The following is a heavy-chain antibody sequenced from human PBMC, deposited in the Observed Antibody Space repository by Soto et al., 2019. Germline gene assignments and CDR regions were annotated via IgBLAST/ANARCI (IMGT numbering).Heavy chain of an antibody. D-gene: IGHD2-21*01. V-gene: IGHV2-5*01. CDR2: IYWNDDK. J-gene: IGHJ4*02. CDR3: AHRHNPGGSMWYYFDY. CDR1: GFSLSTSGVG. Sequence: SGPTLVNPTQTLTLTCTFSGFSLSTSGVGVGWIRQPPGKALEWLALIYWNDDKRYSPSLKSRLTITKDTSKNQVVLTMTNMDPVDTATYCCAHRHNPGGSMWYYFDYWGQGTLVTVSS.